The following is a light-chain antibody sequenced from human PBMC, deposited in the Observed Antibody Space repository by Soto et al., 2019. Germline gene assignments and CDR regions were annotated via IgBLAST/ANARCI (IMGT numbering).Light chain of an antibody. CDR3: CSYAGSSTVV. V-gene: IGLV1-40*01. J-gene: IGLJ2*01. CDR1: SSNIGAGHA. Sequence: QAVVTQPPSVSGAPGQRVIISCTGSSSNIGAGHAVHWYQQLPGTAPRLLIHGDNNRPSGAPDRFSASKSGNTASLTISGLQAEDEADYYCCSYAGSSTVVFGGGTQLTVL. CDR2: GDN.